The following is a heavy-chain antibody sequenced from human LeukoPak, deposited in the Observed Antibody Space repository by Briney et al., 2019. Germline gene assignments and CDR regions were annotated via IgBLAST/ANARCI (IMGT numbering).Heavy chain of an antibody. Sequence: SETLSLTCTVSGGSISSYYWSWIRQPPGKGLEWIGYIYYSGSTNYNPSLKSRVTISVDTSKNQFSLKLSSVTAADTAVYYCARVTTVTPTYYYYYYMDVWGKGTTVTVSS. CDR1: GGSISSYY. D-gene: IGHD4-17*01. J-gene: IGHJ6*03. CDR3: ARVTTVTPTYYYYYYMDV. V-gene: IGHV4-59*01. CDR2: IYYSGST.